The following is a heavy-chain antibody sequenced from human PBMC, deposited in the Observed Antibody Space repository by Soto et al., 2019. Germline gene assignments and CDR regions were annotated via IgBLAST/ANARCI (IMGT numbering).Heavy chain of an antibody. Sequence: GASVKVSCKAAGYTFNNYGITWVRQAPGQGLEWLGWISAYNGNTNCAQNLHVRMTLTTDTSTATAYMELRSLRSDDTAVYYCAREFQYDSGGYNDLQYWCQGPLVSVS. CDR1: GYTFNNYG. CDR2: ISAYNGNT. D-gene: IGHD3-22*01. CDR3: AREFQYDSGGYNDLQY. J-gene: IGHJ4*02. V-gene: IGHV1-18*01.